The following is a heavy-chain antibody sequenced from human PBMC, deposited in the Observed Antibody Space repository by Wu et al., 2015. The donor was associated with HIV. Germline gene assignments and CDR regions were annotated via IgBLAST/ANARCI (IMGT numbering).Heavy chain of an antibody. CDR3: ARETTNYDFGLEGYYFDY. D-gene: IGHD3-3*01. Sequence: QVQLVQSGAEVKKPGASVKVSCKASGYTFTSYGISWVRQAPGQGLEWMGWISAYNGNTNYAQKLQGRVTMTTDTSTSTAYMELRSLRSDDTAVYYCARETTNYDFGLEGYYFDYWGQGTLVTVSS. J-gene: IGHJ4*02. CDR1: GYTFTSYG. CDR2: ISAYNGNT. V-gene: IGHV1-18*01.